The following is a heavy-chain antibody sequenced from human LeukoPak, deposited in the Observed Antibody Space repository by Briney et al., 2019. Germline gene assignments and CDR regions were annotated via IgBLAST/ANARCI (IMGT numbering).Heavy chain of an antibody. Sequence: SETLSLTCTVSGDSISSSSYYWGWIRQPPGKGLEWIGYIYYSGSTYYNPSLKSRVTISVDTSKNQFSLKLSSVTAADTAVYYCARRKRLVLHYWGQGTLVTVSS. J-gene: IGHJ4*02. V-gene: IGHV4-30-4*08. CDR1: GDSISSSSYY. CDR3: ARRKRLVLHY. D-gene: IGHD6-19*01. CDR2: IYYSGST.